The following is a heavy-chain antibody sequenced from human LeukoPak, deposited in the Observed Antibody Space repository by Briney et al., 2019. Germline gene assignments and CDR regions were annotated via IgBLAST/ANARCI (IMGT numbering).Heavy chain of an antibody. J-gene: IGHJ3*02. D-gene: IGHD3-10*01. CDR3: AITRPPGLFDI. CDR1: GGSISSYY. CDR2: IHYSGST. V-gene: IGHV4-59*01. Sequence: PSETLSLTCTVSGGSISSYYWSWIRQPPGKGLEWIGYIHYSGSTNYNPSLKSRVTISVDTSKNQFSLKLSSVTAADTAVYYCAITRPPGLFDIWGQGTMVTVSS.